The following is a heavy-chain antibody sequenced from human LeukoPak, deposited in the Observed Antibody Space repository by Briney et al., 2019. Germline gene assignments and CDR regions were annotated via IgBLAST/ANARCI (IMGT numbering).Heavy chain of an antibody. Sequence: PSETLSLTCTVSGGSISSYYWSWIRQPPGKGLEWIGYIYYSGSTNYNPSLKSRVTISVDTSKNQFSLKLSSVTAADTAVYYCARLIGSGWYGGWFDPWGQGTLVTVSS. CDR2: IYYSGST. D-gene: IGHD6-19*01. J-gene: IGHJ5*02. V-gene: IGHV4-59*01. CDR3: ARLIGSGWYGGWFDP. CDR1: GGSISSYY.